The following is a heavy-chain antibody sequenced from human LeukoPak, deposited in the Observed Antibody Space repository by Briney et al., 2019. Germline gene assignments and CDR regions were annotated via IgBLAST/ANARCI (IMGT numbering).Heavy chain of an antibody. D-gene: IGHD1-7*01. CDR2: ISSSGSTI. CDR1: GFTFSSYE. Sequence: PGGSLRLSCAASGFTFSSYEMNWVRQAPGKGLEWVSYISSSGSTIYYADSVKGRFTISRDNAKNSLYLQMNSLRAEDTAVHYCAKEGRAGTRGFAWYFDLWGRGTLVTVSS. V-gene: IGHV3-48*03. CDR3: AKEGRAGTRGFAWYFDL. J-gene: IGHJ2*01.